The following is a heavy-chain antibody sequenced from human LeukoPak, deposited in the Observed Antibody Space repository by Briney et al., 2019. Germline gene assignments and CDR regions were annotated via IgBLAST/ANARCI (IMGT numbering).Heavy chain of an antibody. CDR1: GYTFTGYY. Sequence: ASVKVSCKASGYTFTGYYMHWVRQAPGQGLEWMGWINPNSGGTNYAQKFQGRVTMTRDTSISTAYMDLSRLRAEDTAVYYCAKKKTDYSYPSSFDYWGQGTLVTVSS. J-gene: IGHJ4*02. D-gene: IGHD4-11*01. CDR2: INPNSGGT. CDR3: AKKKTDYSYPSSFDY. V-gene: IGHV1-2*02.